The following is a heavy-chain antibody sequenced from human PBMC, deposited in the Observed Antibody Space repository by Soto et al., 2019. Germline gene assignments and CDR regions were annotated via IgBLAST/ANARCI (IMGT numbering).Heavy chain of an antibody. V-gene: IGHV4-31*03. CDR3: ASVISISWFPEQGGFDY. D-gene: IGHD6-13*01. CDR1: GASISSDGYY. Sequence: QVQLQESGPGLVKPSQTLSLTCSVSGASISSDGYYWNWIRQHPGKGLEWIGYIYYTGSTYYNPSLTSRVIMSVDTSRSQFSLKLNSVTAADTAVYYCASVISISWFPEQGGFDYWGQGALVTVSS. J-gene: IGHJ4*02. CDR2: IYYTGST.